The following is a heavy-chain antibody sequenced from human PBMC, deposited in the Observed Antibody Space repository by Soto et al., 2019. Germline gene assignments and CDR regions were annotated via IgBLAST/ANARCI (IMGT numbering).Heavy chain of an antibody. CDR3: ASLLGSVTTFDN. J-gene: IGHJ4*02. CDR2: ISPDGRTT. V-gene: IGHV3-7*01. CDR1: GFMFSRSW. D-gene: IGHD1-1*01. Sequence: GGSLRLSCAASGFMFSRSWMSWVRQAPGEGLKWVASISPDGRTTYYVDSVKGRFTISRDNAENSVYLQMNSLRAEDTAVFYCASLLGSVTTFDNWGQGTLVTVSS.